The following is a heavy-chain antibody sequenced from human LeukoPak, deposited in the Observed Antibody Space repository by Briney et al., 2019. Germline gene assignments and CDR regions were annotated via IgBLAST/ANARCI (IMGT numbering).Heavy chain of an antibody. Sequence: GGSLRLSCAASGFTFSSYDMHWVRHATGKGLEWVSAIGTAGDTYYPGSAKGRFTISTENAKNSLYLQMNSLRAGDTAVYYCARGIGNDFYYYGMDVWGQGTTVTVSS. CDR2: IGTAGDT. V-gene: IGHV3-13*01. CDR3: ARGIGNDFYYYGMDV. J-gene: IGHJ6*02. D-gene: IGHD3/OR15-3a*01. CDR1: GFTFSSYD.